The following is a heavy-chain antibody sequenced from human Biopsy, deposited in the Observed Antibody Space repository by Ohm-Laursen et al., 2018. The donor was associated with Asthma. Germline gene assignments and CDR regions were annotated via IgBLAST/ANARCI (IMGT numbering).Heavy chain of an antibody. CDR2: ISKDASTQ. CDR1: GFSFSNFA. CDR3: ARFVQAEEGVF. Sequence: SLRLSCAATGFSFSNFAIHWVRQAPGKGLEWVGVISKDASTQDYADSVKGRFTMARDNSKNTLDLQMNSLREEDTAVYFCARFVQAEEGVFWGRGTRVTVSS. J-gene: IGHJ4*02. D-gene: IGHD2-15*01. V-gene: IGHV3-30*01.